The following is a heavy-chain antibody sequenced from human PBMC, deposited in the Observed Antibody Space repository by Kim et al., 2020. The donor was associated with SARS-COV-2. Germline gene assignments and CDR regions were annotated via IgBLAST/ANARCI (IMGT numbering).Heavy chain of an antibody. CDR1: GDSINDYY. J-gene: IGHJ5*01. D-gene: IGHD2-15*01. CDR2: VFYLGST. Sequence: SETLSLTCTVFGDSINDYYWSWIRQSPGKGLEWIGYVFYLGSTNYNPSLRSRVTXSVDPSKNQFSLRLTSVTAADTAAYYCARSXGSWNNWFDPWGQGTLVTVSS. V-gene: IGHV4-59*01. CDR3: ARSXGSWNNWFDP.